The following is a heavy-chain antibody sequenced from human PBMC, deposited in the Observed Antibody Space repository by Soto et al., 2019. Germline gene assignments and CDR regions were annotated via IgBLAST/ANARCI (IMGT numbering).Heavy chain of an antibody. CDR1: GDSVSSNSAA. CDR2: TYYRSKWYN. D-gene: IGHD2-2*01. Sequence: QSQTLSLTCAISGDSVSSNSAAWNWIRQSPSRGLEWLGRTYYRSKWYNDYAVSVKSRITINPDTSKNQFSLQLNSVTPEDTAVYYCARDKVVPAAIHYYYGMDVWGQGTTVTVSS. V-gene: IGHV6-1*01. CDR3: ARDKVVPAAIHYYYGMDV. J-gene: IGHJ6*02.